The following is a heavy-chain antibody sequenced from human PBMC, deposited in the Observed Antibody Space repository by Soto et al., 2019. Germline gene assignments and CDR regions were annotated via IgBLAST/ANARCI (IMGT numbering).Heavy chain of an antibody. D-gene: IGHD3-22*01. CDR3: ARGGYYYDGSGYYSPRDY. Sequence: QVQLVESGGGVVQPGRSLRLSCAASGFTFSSYGMHWVRQAPGKGLEWVAVIWYDGSNKYYADSVKGRFTISRDNSKNTLYRQMNSLRAEDTAVYYCARGGYYYDGSGYYSPRDYWGQGTLVTVSS. J-gene: IGHJ4*02. CDR1: GFTFSSYG. V-gene: IGHV3-33*01. CDR2: IWYDGSNK.